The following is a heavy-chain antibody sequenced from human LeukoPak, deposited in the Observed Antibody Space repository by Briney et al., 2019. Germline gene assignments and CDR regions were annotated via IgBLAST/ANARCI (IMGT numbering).Heavy chain of an antibody. CDR3: ARIADFVPVYRVYYDSSGYYLAFDI. CDR2: IIPIFGTA. V-gene: IGHV1-69*05. Sequence: SVKVSCKASGGTFSSYAISWVRQAPGQGLEWMGGIIPIFGTANYAQKFQGRVTITTDESTSTAYMELSSLRSEDTAVYYCARIADFVPVYRVYYDSSGYYLAFDIWGQGTMVTVSS. J-gene: IGHJ3*02. CDR1: GGTFSSYA. D-gene: IGHD3-22*01.